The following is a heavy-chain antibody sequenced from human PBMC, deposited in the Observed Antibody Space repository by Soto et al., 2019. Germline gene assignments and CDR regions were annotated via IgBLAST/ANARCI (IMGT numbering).Heavy chain of an antibody. CDR1: GHSFTSYG. V-gene: IGHV1-18*01. CDR3: AIHYSRSSRWYDP. CDR2: ISAYNGNT. Sequence: QVQLVQSGAEVKKPGASVKVSCKVSGHSFTSYGISWVRQAPGQGLEWMGWISAYNGNTNYAQNIQGRVTMTTDTSTYTAYMELRSLRSDDTAVYYCAIHYSRSSRWYDPWGQGTLVTVSS. D-gene: IGHD6-6*01. J-gene: IGHJ5*02.